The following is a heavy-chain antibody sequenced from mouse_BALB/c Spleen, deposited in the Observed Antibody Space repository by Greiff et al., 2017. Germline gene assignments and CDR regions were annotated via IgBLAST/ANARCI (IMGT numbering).Heavy chain of an antibody. CDR2: ISSGGSYT. Sequence: DVKLVESGGGLVKPGGSLKLSCAASGFTFSSYAMSWVRQTPEKRLEWVATISSGGSYTYYPDSVKGRFTISRDNAKNTLYLQMSSLKSEDTAMYYCARDWAMDYWGQGTSVTVSS. CDR1: GFTFSSYA. V-gene: IGHV5-6-4*01. CDR3: ARDWAMDY. J-gene: IGHJ4*01.